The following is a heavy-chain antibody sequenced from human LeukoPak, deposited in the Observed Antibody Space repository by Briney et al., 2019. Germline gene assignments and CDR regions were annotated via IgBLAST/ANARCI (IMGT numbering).Heavy chain of an antibody. V-gene: IGHV3-11*01. Sequence: GGSLRLSCAASGFTFSDYYMSWLRQAPGKGLEWVSYISSSGCTIYYADSVKGRFTISRDNAKNSLYLQMNSLRAEDTAVYYCASRGSGYDFGSSPMEYSYGYLGYWGQGTLATVSS. J-gene: IGHJ4*02. CDR1: GFTFSDYY. CDR2: ISSSGCTI. CDR3: ASRGSGYDFGSSPMEYSYGYLGY. D-gene: IGHD5-18*01.